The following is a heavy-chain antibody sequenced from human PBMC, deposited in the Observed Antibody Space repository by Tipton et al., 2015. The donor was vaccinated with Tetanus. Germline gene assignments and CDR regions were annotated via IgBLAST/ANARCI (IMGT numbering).Heavy chain of an antibody. J-gene: IGHJ4*02. CDR3: ARHAGAGATIWGTDY. Sequence: TLPLTCTVSGGSISSSYWNWIRQPPGKGLEWIGYISYSGSTNSNPSLKSRVTISVDASKNQFSLELTSVTAADTAVYYCARHAGAGATIWGTDYWGQGTLVTVSS. V-gene: IGHV4-59*08. D-gene: IGHD3-9*01. CDR1: GGSISSSY. CDR2: ISYSGST.